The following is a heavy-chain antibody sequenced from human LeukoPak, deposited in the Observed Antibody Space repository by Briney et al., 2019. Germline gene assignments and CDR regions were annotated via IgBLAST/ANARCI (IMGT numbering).Heavy chain of an antibody. D-gene: IGHD3-16*02. Sequence: ASVKVSCKASGYTFTGYYLHWVRQAPGQGLEWMGWINPNSGGTNYAQKFKGWVTLTGDTSINTTYMELSRLASDVTAVYFCARGTPGSYLGYWGQGTLVTVSS. CDR2: INPNSGGT. J-gene: IGHJ4*02. V-gene: IGHV1-2*04. CDR3: ARGTPGSYLGY. CDR1: GYTFTGYY.